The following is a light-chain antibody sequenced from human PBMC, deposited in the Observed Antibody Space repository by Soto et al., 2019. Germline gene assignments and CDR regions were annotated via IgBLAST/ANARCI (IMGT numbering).Light chain of an antibody. CDR1: QGIRNY. CDR2: GAS. CDR3: QKYNIAPWT. J-gene: IGKJ1*01. Sequence: IRMTQSPSSFSASTGDRVTITCRASQGIRNYLAWYQQKPGKAPKLLIYGASTLQSGVPPRFSGRGSGTDFILTINSLQPEDVATYYCQKYNIAPWTFGQGTKVDIK. V-gene: IGKV1-27*01.